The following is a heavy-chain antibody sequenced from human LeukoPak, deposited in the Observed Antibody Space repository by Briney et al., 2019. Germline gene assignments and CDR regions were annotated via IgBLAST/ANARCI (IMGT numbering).Heavy chain of an antibody. V-gene: IGHV3-23*01. J-gene: IGHJ4*02. CDR2: ISGGGSST. D-gene: IGHD6-25*01. Sequence: GGSERLFCAASGFTFSTYTMSWVRQAPGKGLEWVSTISGGGSSTYYADSVKGRFTISGDSSKDALYLQMNSLRAEDTAVYYCANPPYSSDWIFDYWGQGTLVTVSS. CDR3: ANPPYSSDWIFDY. CDR1: GFTFSTYT.